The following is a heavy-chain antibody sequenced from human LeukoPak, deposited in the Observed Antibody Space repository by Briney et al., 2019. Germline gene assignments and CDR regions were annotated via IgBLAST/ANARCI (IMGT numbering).Heavy chain of an antibody. CDR2: IRYDGSNK. CDR1: GFTFISYG. J-gene: IGHJ6*03. V-gene: IGHV3-30*02. CDR3: AKDTVKVTTIRRVPHYMDV. D-gene: IGHD5-12*01. Sequence: GSLRLSCAASGFTFISYGMHWVRQAPGKGLEWVTFIRYDGSNKYYADSLKGRFIISRDNSKNTLYLQMNSLRAEDTAVYYCAKDTVKVTTIRRVPHYMDVWGKGTTVTISS.